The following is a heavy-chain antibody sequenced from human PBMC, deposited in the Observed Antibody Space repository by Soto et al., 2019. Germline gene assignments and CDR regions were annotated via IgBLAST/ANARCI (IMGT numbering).Heavy chain of an antibody. J-gene: IGHJ6*02. V-gene: IGHV3-48*01. CDR2: ISSSSSTI. Sequence: EVQLVESGGGLVQPGGSLRLSCAASGFTFSSYSMNWVRQAPGKGLEWVSYISSSSSTIYYADSVKGRFTISRDNAKNXLXLXXNSLRAEDTAVYYCARVTTVTTHPKAPRYYYGMDVWGQGTTVTVSS. D-gene: IGHD4-17*01. CDR3: ARVTTVTTHPKAPRYYYGMDV. CDR1: GFTFSSYS.